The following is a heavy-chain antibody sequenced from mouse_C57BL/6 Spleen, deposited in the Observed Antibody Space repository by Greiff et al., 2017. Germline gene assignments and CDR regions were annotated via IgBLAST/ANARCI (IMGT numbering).Heavy chain of an antibody. CDR1: GYTFTSYW. CDR2: IDPSDSYT. D-gene: IGHD1-1*01. Sequence: QVQLQQPGAELVRPGASVKLSCKASGYTFTSYWMHWVKQRPGQGLEWIGVIDPSDSYTNYNQKFKGKATLTVDTASSTAYMQLSSLTSEDSAVYYCARRLTTVVAFCAMDYWGQGTSVTVSS. CDR3: ARRLTTVVAFCAMDY. J-gene: IGHJ4*01. V-gene: IGHV1-59*01.